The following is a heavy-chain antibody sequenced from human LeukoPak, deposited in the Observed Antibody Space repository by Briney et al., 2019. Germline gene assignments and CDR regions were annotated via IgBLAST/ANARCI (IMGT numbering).Heavy chain of an antibody. CDR2: MNPNSGNT. J-gene: IGHJ6*03. CDR3: ATLFPIAAAATGYYYYMDV. CDR1: VYTFTSYD. D-gene: IGHD6-13*01. Sequence: ASVKVSCKASVYTFTSYDINWVRQATGQGLEWMGWMNPNSGNTGYAQKFQGRVTMTRNTSISTAYMELSSLRSEDTAVYYCATLFPIAAAATGYYYYMDVWGKGTTVTVSS. V-gene: IGHV1-8*01.